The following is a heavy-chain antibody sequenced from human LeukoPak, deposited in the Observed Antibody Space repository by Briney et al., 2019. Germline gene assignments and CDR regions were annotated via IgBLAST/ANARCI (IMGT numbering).Heavy chain of an antibody. CDR2: ISSSSSYI. CDR3: VREVHSGYYGMDV. V-gene: IGHV3-21*01. Sequence: GGSLRLSCVASGFTFSSYGIHWVRQAPGKGLEWVSSISSSSSYIYYADSVKGRFTISRDNAKNSLYLQMNSLRVEDTAVYYCVREVHSGYYGMDVWGQGTTVTVSS. CDR1: GFTFSSYG. D-gene: IGHD3-3*01. J-gene: IGHJ6*02.